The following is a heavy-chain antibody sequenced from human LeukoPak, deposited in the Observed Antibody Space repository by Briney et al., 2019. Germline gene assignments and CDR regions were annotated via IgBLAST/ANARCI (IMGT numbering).Heavy chain of an antibody. CDR3: ARQNGSGSYYTFDY. D-gene: IGHD3-10*01. CDR2: IYYSGST. V-gene: IGHV4-59*08. J-gene: IGHJ4*02. CDR1: GGSISSYY. Sequence: PSETLSLTCTVSGGSISSYYWSWIRQPPGKGLEWIGYIYYSGSTNYNPSLKGRVTISVDTSKNQFSLKLSSVTAADTAVYYCARQNGSGSYYTFDYWGQGTLVTVSS.